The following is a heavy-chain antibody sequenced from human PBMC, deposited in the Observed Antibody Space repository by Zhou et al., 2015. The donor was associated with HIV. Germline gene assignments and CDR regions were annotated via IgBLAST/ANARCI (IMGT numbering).Heavy chain of an antibody. D-gene: IGHD3-22*01. Sequence: QVQLVQSGAEVKKPGASVKVSCKASGYTFTSYGISWVRQAPGQGLEWMGWISAYNGNTNYAQKLQGRVTMTTDTSTSTAYMELRSLRSDDTAVYYCARERSAYYYDSSGPLDYWGQGTLVTVSS. CDR1: GYTFTSYG. CDR2: ISAYNGNT. V-gene: IGHV1-18*01. J-gene: IGHJ4*02. CDR3: ARERSAYYYDSSGPLDY.